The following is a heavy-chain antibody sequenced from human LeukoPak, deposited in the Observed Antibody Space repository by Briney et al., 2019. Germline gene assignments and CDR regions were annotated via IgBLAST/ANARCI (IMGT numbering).Heavy chain of an antibody. CDR1: GGSISSGGYS. D-gene: IGHD5-12*01. CDR2: IYHSGST. V-gene: IGHV4-30-2*01. CDR3: ARAGVAAPRNDAFDI. Sequence: SETLSLTCAVSGGSISSGGYSWSWIRQPPGKGLEWIGYIYHSGSTYYNPSLKSRVTISVDRSKNQFSLKLSSVTAADTAVYYCARAGVAAPRNDAFDIWGQGTMVTVSS. J-gene: IGHJ3*02.